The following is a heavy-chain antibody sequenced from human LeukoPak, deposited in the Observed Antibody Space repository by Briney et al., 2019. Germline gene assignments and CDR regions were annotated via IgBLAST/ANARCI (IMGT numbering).Heavy chain of an antibody. J-gene: IGHJ4*02. CDR3: ARGGPDYDSSGYYCDY. CDR2: INPNSGGT. D-gene: IGHD3-22*01. Sequence: GGSLRLSCAASGYTFTGYYMHWVRQAPGQGLEWMGWINPNSGGTNYAQKFQGWVTMTRDTSISTAYMELSRLRSDDTAVYYCARGGPDYDSSGYYCDYWGQGTLVTVSS. CDR1: GYTFTGYY. V-gene: IGHV1-2*04.